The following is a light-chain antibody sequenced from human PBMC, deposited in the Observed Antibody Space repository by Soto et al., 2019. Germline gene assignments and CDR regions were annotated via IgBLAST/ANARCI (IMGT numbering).Light chain of an antibody. CDR3: SSYTSSSTSG. V-gene: IGLV2-14*01. CDR1: SSDVGGYNY. Sequence: HSVLTQPASVSGSPGQSITISCTGTSSDVGGYNYVSWYQQHPGKAPKLMIYDVSNRPSGVSNRFSGSKSGNTASLTISGLQAEDEADYYCSSYTSSSTSGFGGGTKLTVL. J-gene: IGLJ2*01. CDR2: DVS.